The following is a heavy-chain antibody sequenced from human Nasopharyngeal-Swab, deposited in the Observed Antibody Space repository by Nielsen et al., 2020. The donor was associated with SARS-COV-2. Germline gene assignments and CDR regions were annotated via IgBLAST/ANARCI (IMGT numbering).Heavy chain of an antibody. CDR2: ISYDGSNK. J-gene: IGHJ3*02. D-gene: IGHD6-13*01. Sequence: GESLKISCAASGFTFSSYAMHWVRQAPGKGLEWVAVISYDGSNKYYADSVKGRFTISRDNSKNTLCLQMNSLRAEDTAVYYCARDPSSSWLYDAFDIWGQGTMVTVSS. CDR3: ARDPSSSWLYDAFDI. CDR1: GFTFSSYA. V-gene: IGHV3-30-3*01.